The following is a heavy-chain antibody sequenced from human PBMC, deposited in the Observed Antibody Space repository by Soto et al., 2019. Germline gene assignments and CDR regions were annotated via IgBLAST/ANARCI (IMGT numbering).Heavy chain of an antibody. CDR1: GYSFTSYW. D-gene: IGHD2-15*01. V-gene: IGHV5-51*01. CDR3: ARLEDIVVVAPGGGFDY. Sequence: GESLKISCKGSGYSFTSYWIGWVRQMPGKGLEWMGIIYPGDSDTRYSPSFQGQVTISADKSISTAYLQWSSLKASDTAMYYCARLEDIVVVAPGGGFDYWGQGTLVTVSS. J-gene: IGHJ4*02. CDR2: IYPGDSDT.